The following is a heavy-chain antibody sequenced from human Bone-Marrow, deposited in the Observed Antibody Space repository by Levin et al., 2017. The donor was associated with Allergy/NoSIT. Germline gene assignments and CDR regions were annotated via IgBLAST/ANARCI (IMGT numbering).Heavy chain of an antibody. D-gene: IGHD3-10*01. CDR3: AASVYFYSSGTYYKRDY. Sequence: SETLSLTCTVSGGSIRNITNYWGWIRQPPGKGLEWIGSIYYSGRSSYNPSLRSRVTMSVDTSKNQFSLRLASVTAADTAVYYCAASVYFYSSGTYYKRDYWGQGTLVTVSS. J-gene: IGHJ4*02. CDR2: IYYSGRS. CDR1: GGSIRNITNY. V-gene: IGHV4-39*01.